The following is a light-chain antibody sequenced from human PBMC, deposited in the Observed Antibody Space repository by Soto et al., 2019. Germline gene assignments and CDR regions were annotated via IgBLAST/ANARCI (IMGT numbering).Light chain of an antibody. V-gene: IGKV3-20*01. Sequence: EIVLTQSPGTLSLSPGARAPLSCRASQSVSSSYLAWYQQKPGQAPRLLIYGASSRATGIPDRFSGSGSGTDFTLTISRLEPEDFAVYYCQQYGSSPVTFGQGTKVDI. CDR3: QQYGSSPVT. J-gene: IGKJ1*01. CDR2: GAS. CDR1: QSVSSSY.